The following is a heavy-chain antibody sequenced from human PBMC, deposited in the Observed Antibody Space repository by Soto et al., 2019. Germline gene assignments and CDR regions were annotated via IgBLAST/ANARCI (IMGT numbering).Heavy chain of an antibody. J-gene: IGHJ3*02. CDR2: IGYDGNNK. CDR1: GFSFTTYG. V-gene: IGHV3-33*01. CDR3: ARGVVTGIVGIFGSPVDI. D-gene: IGHD1-1*01. Sequence: QVQLVESGGGWVQPGRSLRLSCEATGFSFTTYGMHWVRQAPGKGLEWVAVIGYDGNNKYYADSVEGRFTISRDNSKNTVYLQMKSLRAYDTAVYYCARGVVTGIVGIFGSPVDIWGQGTVVTVSS.